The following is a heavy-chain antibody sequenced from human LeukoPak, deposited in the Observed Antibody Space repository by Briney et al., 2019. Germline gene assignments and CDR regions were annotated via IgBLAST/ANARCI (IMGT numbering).Heavy chain of an antibody. CDR3: ARDTRDGYRDAFDI. Sequence: PSETLSLTCTVSGGSINSYYWNWIRQPPGKGLEWIGYVYSSGSTNYSPSLKSRVTISVDTSRSQSSLKLNSVAAADTAVYYCARDTRDGYRDAFDIWGQGTVVSVSS. J-gene: IGHJ3*02. D-gene: IGHD5-24*01. V-gene: IGHV4-59*01. CDR1: GGSINSYY. CDR2: VYSSGST.